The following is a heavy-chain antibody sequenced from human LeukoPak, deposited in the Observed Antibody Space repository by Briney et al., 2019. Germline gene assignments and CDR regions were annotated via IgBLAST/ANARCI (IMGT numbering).Heavy chain of an antibody. D-gene: IGHD3-9*01. Sequence: PSETLSLTCAVSNYSISSGFYWAWVRQPPGKGLEWIGNIYYSGSTYCNPSLKSRIIISVDTSKNQVSLKLRSVTAADTAVYYCARAFDYNWFNPWGQGTLVTVSS. CDR3: ARAFDYNWFNP. CDR2: IYYSGST. J-gene: IGHJ5*02. CDR1: NYSISSGFY. V-gene: IGHV4-38-2*01.